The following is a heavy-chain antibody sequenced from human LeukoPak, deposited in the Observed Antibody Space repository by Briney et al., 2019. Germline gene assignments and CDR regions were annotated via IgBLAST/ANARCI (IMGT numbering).Heavy chain of an antibody. Sequence: PSETLSLTCTVSGGSISSYYWSWIRQPAGKGLEWIGRIYTSGSTNYNPSLKSRVTMSVDTSKNQFSLKLSSVTAADTAVYYCARDTELSLITMIPTWPNWFDPWGQGTLVTVSS. J-gene: IGHJ5*02. D-gene: IGHD3-22*01. V-gene: IGHV4-4*07. CDR3: ARDTELSLITMIPTWPNWFDP. CDR1: GGSISSYY. CDR2: IYTSGST.